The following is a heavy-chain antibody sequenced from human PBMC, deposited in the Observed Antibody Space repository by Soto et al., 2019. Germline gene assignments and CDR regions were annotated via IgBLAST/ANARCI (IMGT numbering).Heavy chain of an antibody. CDR2: IIPIFGTV. V-gene: IGHV1-69*13. D-gene: IGHD2-2*01. CDR3: ARHDCISSSCYYYYYYGMDV. CDR1: GGTFSSYA. Sequence: SVKVSCKASGGTFSSYAISWVRQAPGQGLEWMGGIIPIFGTVNYAQKFQGRVTITADESTSTAYMELSSLRSEDTAVYYCARHDCISSSCYYYYYYGMDVWGQGTTVTVS. J-gene: IGHJ6*02.